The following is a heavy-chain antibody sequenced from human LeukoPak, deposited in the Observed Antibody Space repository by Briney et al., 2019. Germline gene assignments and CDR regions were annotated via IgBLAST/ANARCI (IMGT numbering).Heavy chain of an antibody. CDR3: PRDPYYDFWSDYGTEAFDS. D-gene: IGHD3-3*01. V-gene: IGHV3-48*03. CDR2: ISSSGSTK. Sequence: PGGSLRLSCAASGFTFSSYEMNWVRQAPGKGLEWVSYISSSGSTKYYADSVKGRFTISRDNAKNSLYLQMNSLGAEDTAVYYCPRDPYYDFWSDYGTEAFDSWGQGTMVTVSS. CDR1: GFTFSSYE. J-gene: IGHJ3*01.